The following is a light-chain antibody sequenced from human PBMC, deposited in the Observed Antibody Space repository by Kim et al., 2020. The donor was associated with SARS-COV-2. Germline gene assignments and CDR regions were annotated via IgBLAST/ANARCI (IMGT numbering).Light chain of an antibody. CDR1: SSNIGSNA. CDR2: YND. CDR3: AAWDDSLNGYV. V-gene: IGLV1-36*01. J-gene: IGLJ1*01. Sequence: QSVLTQPPSASEAPGQRVTISCSGSSSNIGSNAVNWYQQLPGTAPKLLIYYNDLLPSGVSDRFSGSKSGTSASLAISGLQSEDEADYYCAAWDDSLNGYVFGSGTKVTVL.